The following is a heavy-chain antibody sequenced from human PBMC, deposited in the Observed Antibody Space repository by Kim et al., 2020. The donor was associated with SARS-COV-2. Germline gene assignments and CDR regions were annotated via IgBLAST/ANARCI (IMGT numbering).Heavy chain of an antibody. CDR3: ARGSATKKRVVVPGPMDV. Sequence: GGSLRLSCAASGFTFSSYGMHWVRQAPGKGLEWVAVIWYDGSNKYYADSVKGRFTISRDNSKNTLYLQMNSLRAEDTAVYYCARGSATKKRVVVPGPMDVWGQGTTVTVSS. CDR2: IWYDGSNK. J-gene: IGHJ6*02. CDR1: GFTFSSYG. D-gene: IGHD2-2*01. V-gene: IGHV3-33*01.